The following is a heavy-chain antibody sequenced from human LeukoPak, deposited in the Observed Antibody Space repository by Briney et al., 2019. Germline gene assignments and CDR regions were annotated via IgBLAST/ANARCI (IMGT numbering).Heavy chain of an antibody. CDR1: GDSISSYY. CDR3: TRGWEQWLVHDY. D-gene: IGHD6-19*01. CDR2: MYYTGST. Sequence: PSETLSLTCTVSGDSISSYYWSWIRQPPGKGLEWIDYMYYTGSTTYNPSLKSRVIMSVDTSKNQLSLKLSSVTAADTAVYYCTRGWEQWLVHDYWGQGTLVTVSS. J-gene: IGHJ4*02. V-gene: IGHV4-59*08.